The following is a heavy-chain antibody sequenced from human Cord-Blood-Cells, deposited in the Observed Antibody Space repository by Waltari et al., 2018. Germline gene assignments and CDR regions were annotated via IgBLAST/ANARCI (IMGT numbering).Heavy chain of an antibody. D-gene: IGHD3-10*02. CDR2: INTNSGNP. Sequence: QVQLVQSGSALKQPGASLKVSCKASGYTFTSYAMNRVRQAPGQGPEWMGWINTNSGNPTYAQGFTGRFVFSLDTSVSTAYLKICSRKAEDTAVYYCARMGPDVFLSDAFDIWGQGTMVTVSS. CDR1: GYTFTSYA. CDR3: ARMGPDVFLSDAFDI. V-gene: IGHV7-4-1*01. J-gene: IGHJ3*02.